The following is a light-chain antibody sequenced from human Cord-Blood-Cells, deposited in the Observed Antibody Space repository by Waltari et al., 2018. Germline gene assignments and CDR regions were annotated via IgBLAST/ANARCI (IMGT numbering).Light chain of an antibody. V-gene: IGLV2-14*01. J-gene: IGLJ2*01. CDR3: SSYTSSSTVV. CDR2: DVS. Sequence: QSALTQPASVSGSPGQSITISCTGTSSDVGGYNYVSWYQQHPGKAPKLMIYDVSNRPSGVSNRVSGSKSGNPASLTISGLQAEDEADYYCSSYTSSSTVVCGGGTKLTVL. CDR1: SSDVGGYNY.